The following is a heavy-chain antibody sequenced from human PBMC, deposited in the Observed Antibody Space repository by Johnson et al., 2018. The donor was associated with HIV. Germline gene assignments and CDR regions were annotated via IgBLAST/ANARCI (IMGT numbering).Heavy chain of an antibody. CDR1: GFPFSNAW. D-gene: IGHD2-2*01. CDR2: IQSKTGGGTT. Sequence: VQVVESGGGVVRPGGSLRLSCAASGFPFSNAWMSWVRQAPGKGLEWVGRIQSKTGGGTTDHAAPVNASFSISRDDSKNTLYLQMNRLKTEDTAVYYCTTAWLIVVVPAAIHAFNIWGQGTRVTVSS. J-gene: IGHJ3*02. CDR3: TTAWLIVVVPAAIHAFNI. V-gene: IGHV3-15*01.